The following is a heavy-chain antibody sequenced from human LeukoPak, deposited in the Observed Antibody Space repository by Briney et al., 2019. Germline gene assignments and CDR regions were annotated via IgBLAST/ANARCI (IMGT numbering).Heavy chain of an antibody. CDR2: ISSSSSYI. Sequence: GGSLRLSCAASVFTFSSYSMNWVRQAPGKGLEWVSSISSSSSYIYYADSVKGRFTISRDNAKNSLYLQMNSLRAEDTAVYYCARDPSSYYYYGMDVWGQGTTVTVSS. D-gene: IGHD2-2*01. V-gene: IGHV3-21*01. CDR3: ARDPSSYYYYGMDV. CDR1: VFTFSSYS. J-gene: IGHJ6*02.